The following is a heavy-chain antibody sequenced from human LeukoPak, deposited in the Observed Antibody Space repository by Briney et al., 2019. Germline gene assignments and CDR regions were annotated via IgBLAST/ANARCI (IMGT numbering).Heavy chain of an antibody. CDR3: GRVYRLSSWSAPVDY. J-gene: IGHJ4*02. D-gene: IGHD6-13*01. Sequence: GGSLRLSCAASGFTFSSYAMHWVRQAPGKGLEWVAVISYDGSNKYYADSVKGTFTISRDNTKNTLYLQMNSMRAEDTAVYYCGRVYRLSSWSAPVDYWGQGTLVTVSS. CDR2: ISYDGSNK. V-gene: IGHV3-30*04. CDR1: GFTFSSYA.